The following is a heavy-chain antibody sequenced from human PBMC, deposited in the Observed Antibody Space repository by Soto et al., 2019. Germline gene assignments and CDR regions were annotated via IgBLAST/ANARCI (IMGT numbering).Heavy chain of an antibody. CDR2: ISYDGSNK. CDR1: GFTFSSYG. V-gene: IGHV3-30*03. D-gene: IGHD4-17*01. J-gene: IGHJ4*02. CDR3: ARDLGDYGGSRGED. Sequence: VGSLRLSCAASGFTFSSYGMHWVRQAPGKGLEWVAVISYDGSNKYYADSVKGRFTISRDNSKNTLYLQMNSLRAEDTAVYYCARDLGDYGGSRGEDWGQGTLVTVSS.